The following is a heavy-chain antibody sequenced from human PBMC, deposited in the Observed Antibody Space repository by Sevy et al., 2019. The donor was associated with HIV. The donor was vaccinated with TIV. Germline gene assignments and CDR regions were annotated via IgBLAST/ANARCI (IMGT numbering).Heavy chain of an antibody. CDR3: AKDLSLITIFGVVRSGGLDY. D-gene: IGHD3-3*01. V-gene: IGHV3-30*18. J-gene: IGHJ4*02. CDR2: ISYDGSNK. Sequence: GGSLRLSCAASGFTFSSYGMHWVHQAPGKGLEWVAVISYDGSNKYYADSVKGRFTISRDNSKNTLYLQMNSLRAEDTAVYYCAKDLSLITIFGVVRSGGLDYWGQGTLVTVSS. CDR1: GFTFSSYG.